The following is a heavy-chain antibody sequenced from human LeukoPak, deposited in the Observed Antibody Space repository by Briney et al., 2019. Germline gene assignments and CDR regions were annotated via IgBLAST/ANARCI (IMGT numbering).Heavy chain of an antibody. CDR2: IIPIFGTA. CDR3: ASEYSYGPGGNYYYYMDV. J-gene: IGHJ6*03. V-gene: IGHV1-69*13. Sequence: SVKVSCKASGGTFSSYAISWVRQAPGQGLEWMGGIIPIFGTANYAQKFQGRVTITPDESTSTAYMELSSLRSEDTAVYYCASEYSYGPGGNYYYYMDVWGKGTTVTVSS. D-gene: IGHD5-18*01. CDR1: GGTFSSYA.